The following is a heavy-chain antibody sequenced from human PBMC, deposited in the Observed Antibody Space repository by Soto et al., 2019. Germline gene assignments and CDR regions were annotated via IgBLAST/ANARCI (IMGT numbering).Heavy chain of an antibody. CDR2: IIPILGIA. CDR1: GGTFSSYT. CDR3: ARDHLYYDRSGYPGDY. Sequence: QVQLVQSGAEVKKPGSSVKVSCKASGGTFSSYTISWVRQAPGQGLEWMGRIIPILGIANYAQKFQGRVTITADKSTSTADMELSSLRSEDTAVYYCARDHLYYDRSGYPGDYWGQGTLVTVSS. D-gene: IGHD3-22*01. V-gene: IGHV1-69*08. J-gene: IGHJ4*02.